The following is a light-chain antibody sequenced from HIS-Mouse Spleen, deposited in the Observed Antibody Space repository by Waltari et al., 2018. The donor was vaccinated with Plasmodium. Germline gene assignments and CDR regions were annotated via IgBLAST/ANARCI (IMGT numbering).Light chain of an antibody. CDR1: QGISNY. Sequence: DIQMTQSPSSLSASVGDRVTITCRASQGISNYLAWYQQKPGKVPKLLIYAASTLQSGVLSRCSGSGSWTDFTLTISSLQPEDVATYYCQKYNSAPWTFGQGTKVEIK. CDR2: AAS. CDR3: QKYNSAPWT. V-gene: IGKV1-27*01. J-gene: IGKJ1*01.